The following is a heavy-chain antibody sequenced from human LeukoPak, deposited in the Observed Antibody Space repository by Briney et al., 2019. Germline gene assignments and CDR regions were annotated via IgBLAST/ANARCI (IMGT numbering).Heavy chain of an antibody. Sequence: GGSLRLSCAASGFTFSSYAMNWVRQAPGKGLEWVSFISGSGDTTYYADSVKGRFTISRDNSKNTLYLQMNSLRAEDTAVYYCAKSRGESRGASNYWGQGTLVTVTS. CDR3: AKSRGESRGASNY. V-gene: IGHV3-23*01. D-gene: IGHD1-26*01. J-gene: IGHJ4*02. CDR2: ISGSGDTT. CDR1: GFTFSSYA.